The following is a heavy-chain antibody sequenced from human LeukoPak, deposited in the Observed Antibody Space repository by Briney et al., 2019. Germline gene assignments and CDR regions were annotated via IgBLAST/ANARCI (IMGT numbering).Heavy chain of an antibody. Sequence: TGGSLRLSCTASGFTFSNYEMNWVRQAPGKGLEWVSYISNGDNTRHYADSVKGRFTISRDNAKNSLFLQMNNLRVEDTAHYYCARGVVMPYWGQGTLVTVSS. D-gene: IGHD3-3*01. V-gene: IGHV3-48*03. J-gene: IGHJ4*02. CDR1: GFTFSNYE. CDR3: ARGVVMPY. CDR2: ISNGDNTR.